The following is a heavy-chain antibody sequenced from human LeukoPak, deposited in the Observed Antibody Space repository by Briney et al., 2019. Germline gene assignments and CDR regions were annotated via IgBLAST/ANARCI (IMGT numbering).Heavy chain of an antibody. CDR1: GFTFSNAW. D-gene: IGHD4-17*01. V-gene: IGHV3-15*01. CDR2: IKSKTDGGTT. CDR3: TTAFSDDYGDYDDY. Sequence: GGSLRLSCAASGFTFSNAWMSWVRQAPGKGLEWVGRIKSKTDGGTTDYAAPVKGRFTISRDDSKNTLYLQMNSLKTEDTAVYYCTTAFSDDYGDYDDYWGQGTLVTVSP. J-gene: IGHJ4*02.